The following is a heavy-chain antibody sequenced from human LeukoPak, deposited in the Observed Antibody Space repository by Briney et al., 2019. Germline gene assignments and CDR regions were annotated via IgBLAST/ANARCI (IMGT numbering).Heavy chain of an antibody. Sequence: GESLKISCKASGYNFNNNWIGWVRQMPGKGLEWMGMIYPGDSDTKYSPSFEGQVTISVDESINTAYLQLSSLKATDTAMYYCARHEVGGDSWSGYEYSYFMDVWGKGTTVTVSS. CDR2: IYPGDSDT. CDR3: ARHEVGGDSWSGYEYSYFMDV. V-gene: IGHV5-51*01. D-gene: IGHD3-3*01. J-gene: IGHJ6*03. CDR1: GYNFNNNW.